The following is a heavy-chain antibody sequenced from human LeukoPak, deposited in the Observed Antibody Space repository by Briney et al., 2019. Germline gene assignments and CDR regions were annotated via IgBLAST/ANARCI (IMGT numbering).Heavy chain of an antibody. J-gene: IGHJ3*02. CDR2: ISSSGSTI. CDR3: ARVLPIDAFDI. CDR1: GFTFSDYY. Sequence: GGSLRLSCAASGFTFSDYYMSWIRQAPGKGLEWVSYISSSGSTIYYADSVKGRFTNSRDNAKNSLYLQMNSLRAEDTAVYYCARVLPIDAFDIWGQGTMVTVSS. V-gene: IGHV3-11*04.